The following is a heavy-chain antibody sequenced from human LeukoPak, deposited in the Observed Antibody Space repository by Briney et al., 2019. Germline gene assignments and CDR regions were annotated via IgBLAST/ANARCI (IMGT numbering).Heavy chain of an antibody. D-gene: IGHD2-2*01. Sequence: GGSLRLSCAASGFTFSNFWMHWVRQAPGKGLVWVALIYGDGSFTRYADSVKGRFTISRDNAKNSLYLQMNSLRAEDTAVYYCARDGEGSSSMDYYYGMDVWGQGTTVTVSS. CDR2: IYGDGSFT. CDR3: ARDGEGSSSMDYYYGMDV. V-gene: IGHV3-74*01. CDR1: GFTFSNFW. J-gene: IGHJ6*02.